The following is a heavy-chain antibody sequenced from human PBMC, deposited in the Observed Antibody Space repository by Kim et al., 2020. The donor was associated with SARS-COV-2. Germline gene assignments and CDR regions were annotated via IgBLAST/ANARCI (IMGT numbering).Heavy chain of an antibody. Sequence: GGSLRLSCTASGFTFGDYAMSWFRQAPGKGLEWVGFMRSSAYGGTTEYAASVKGRFTISRDDSKSIAYLQMNSLKTEDTAVYYCTRVVVVAAPDYWGQGTLVTVSS. CDR1: GFTFGDYA. CDR3: TRVVVVAAPDY. CDR2: MRSSAYGGTT. V-gene: IGHV3-49*03. J-gene: IGHJ4*02. D-gene: IGHD2-15*01.